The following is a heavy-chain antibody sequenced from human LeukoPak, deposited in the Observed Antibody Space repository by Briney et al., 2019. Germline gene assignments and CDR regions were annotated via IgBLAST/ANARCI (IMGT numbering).Heavy chain of an antibody. D-gene: IGHD3-10*01. CDR1: GFTFSSYA. CDR3: ATGMVREYDY. J-gene: IGHJ4*02. Sequence: GGSLRLSCAASGFTFSSYAMSWVRQAPGKGLEWVSTFTGSGDTTYYADSVKGRFTISRDNSKKKLYLQMNSLRAEDTAIYYCATGMVREYDYWGQGTLVTVSS. V-gene: IGHV3-23*01. CDR2: FTGSGDTT.